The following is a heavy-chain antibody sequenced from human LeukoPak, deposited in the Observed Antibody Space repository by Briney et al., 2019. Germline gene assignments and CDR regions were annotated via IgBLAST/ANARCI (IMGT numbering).Heavy chain of an antibody. CDR3: ARDYGSGSYAFDI. V-gene: IGHV3-30*03. J-gene: IGHJ3*02. CDR2: ISYDGSNK. D-gene: IGHD3-10*01. Sequence: GGSLRLSCAASGFTFSSYGMHWVRQAPGKGLEWVAVISYDGSNKYYANSVKGRFTISRDSSKNTLYLQMNSLRAEDTAVYYCARDYGSGSYAFDIWGQGTMVTISS. CDR1: GFTFSSYG.